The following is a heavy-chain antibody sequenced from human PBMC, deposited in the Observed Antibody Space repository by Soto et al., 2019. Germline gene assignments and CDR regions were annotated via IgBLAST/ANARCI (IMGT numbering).Heavy chain of an antibody. CDR2: IYYSGST. CDR3: ARHRLSLKKGVTTLGNWFDP. CDR1: GGSISSSSYY. J-gene: IGHJ5*02. V-gene: IGHV4-39*01. D-gene: IGHD4-17*01. Sequence: SETLSLTCTVSGGSISSSSYYWGWIRQPPGKGLEWIGSIYYSGSTYYKPSLKSQVNISVNTSKNQFSLKLSSVTAADTAVYYCARHRLSLKKGVTTLGNWFDPWGQGTLVTVSS.